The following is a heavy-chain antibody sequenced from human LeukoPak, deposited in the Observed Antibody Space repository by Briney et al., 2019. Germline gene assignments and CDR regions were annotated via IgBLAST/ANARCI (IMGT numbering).Heavy chain of an antibody. D-gene: IGHD5-12*01. CDR2: INGDGTIT. J-gene: IGHJ4*02. CDR1: GFAFSSYW. CDR3: SRWQFDY. V-gene: IGHV3-74*03. Sequence: GGSLRLSCAASGFAFSSYWMLWVRQVPGKGLVWVSRINGDGTITTYADFAKGRFTISRDNTKNILYLEMNNLRAEDTGIYYCSRWQFDYWGQGILGTVSS.